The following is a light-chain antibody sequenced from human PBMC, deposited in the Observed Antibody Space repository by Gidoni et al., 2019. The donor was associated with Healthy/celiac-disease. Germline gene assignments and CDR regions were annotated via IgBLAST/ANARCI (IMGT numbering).Light chain of an antibody. CDR1: QSVSSSY. CDR2: GAS. CDR3: QQYGSSPPT. J-gene: IGKJ1*01. Sequence: IVLTPSPGTLSLSPGARATLSCSASQSVSSSYLAWYQQKPGQAPRLLIDGASSRATGIPDRFSGSGSGTDFTLTISRLEPEDFAVYYCQQYGSSPPTFGQGTKVEIK. V-gene: IGKV3-20*01.